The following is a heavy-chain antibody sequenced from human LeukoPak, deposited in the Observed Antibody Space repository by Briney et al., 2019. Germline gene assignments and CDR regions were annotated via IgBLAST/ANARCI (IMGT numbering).Heavy chain of an antibody. CDR1: GDSISSSSYY. V-gene: IGHV4-39*01. D-gene: IGHD4-23*01. J-gene: IGHJ4*02. CDR2: IYYSGNT. CDR3: ARYGGQSEFDY. Sequence: SETLTLTCTVSGDSISSSSYYWGWIRQPPGTGLEWIGSIYYSGNTYYNPSLKSRVTISVDTSKNQFSLRLSSVTAADTAVYYCARYGGQSEFDYWGQGTLVTVSS.